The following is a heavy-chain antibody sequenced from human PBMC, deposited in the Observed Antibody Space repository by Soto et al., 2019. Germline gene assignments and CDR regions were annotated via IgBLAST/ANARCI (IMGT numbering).Heavy chain of an antibody. D-gene: IGHD3-3*01. CDR3: AITGFLEWSSPFY. V-gene: IGHV3-30*03. Sequence: SLRLSCAASGFTFSSYGMHWVRQAPGKGLEWVAVISYDGSNKYYADSVKGRFTISRDNSKNTLYLQMNSLRAEDTAVYYCAITGFLEWSSPFYWGQGTLVTVSS. CDR2: ISYDGSNK. CDR1: GFTFSSYG. J-gene: IGHJ4*02.